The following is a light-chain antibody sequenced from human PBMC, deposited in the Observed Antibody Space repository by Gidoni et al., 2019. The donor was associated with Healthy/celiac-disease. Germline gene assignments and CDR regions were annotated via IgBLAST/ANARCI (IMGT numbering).Light chain of an antibody. CDR1: QSMSNY. Sequence: QSPSSLSASVGDRVTITCRASQSMSNYLNSYQQKPGKAPKLLIYSASSLQSGVPSSFSGTGSGTDFTLPISRLQPREFATHYSQQSYSTPTTRTFGQGTKVEIK. J-gene: IGKJ1*01. CDR2: SAS. V-gene: IGKV1-39*01. CDR3: QQSYSTPTTRT.